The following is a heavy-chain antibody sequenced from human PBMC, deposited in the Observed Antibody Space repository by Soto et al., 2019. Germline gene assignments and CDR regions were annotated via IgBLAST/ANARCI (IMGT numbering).Heavy chain of an antibody. J-gene: IGHJ6*02. CDR2: ISYDGSNK. CDR1: GFTFSSYA. Sequence: GGSLRLSCAASGFTFSSYAMHWVRQAPGKGLEWVAVISYDGSNKYYADSVKGRFTISRDNSKNTLYLQMNSLRAEDTAVYYCAREPETLYSDFWRMSGMDVWGQGTTVTVSS. CDR3: AREPETLYSDFWRMSGMDV. V-gene: IGHV3-30-3*01. D-gene: IGHD3-3*01.